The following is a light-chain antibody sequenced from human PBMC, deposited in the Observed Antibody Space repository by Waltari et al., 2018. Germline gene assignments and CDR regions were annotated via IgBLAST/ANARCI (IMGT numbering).Light chain of an antibody. CDR2: EVN. CDR1: SGDVGSYKL. Sequence: QSGLTQPASVSGSPGQSITISCTGSSGDVGSYKLVSWYQRHPGKAPKLVISEVNDRPSGGSNRFAGSTSGNTASLTISGLQAEDEADYYCCSYAGGSVIFGGGTKLTVL. J-gene: IGLJ2*01. V-gene: IGLV2-23*02. CDR3: CSYAGGSVI.